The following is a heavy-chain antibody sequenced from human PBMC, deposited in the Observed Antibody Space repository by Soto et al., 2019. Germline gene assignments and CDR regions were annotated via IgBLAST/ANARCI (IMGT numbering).Heavy chain of an antibody. CDR1: GDSVSSGNSY. D-gene: IGHD3-22*01. Sequence: SETLSLTCTVSGDSVSSGNSYWTWIRQPPGKGLEWIGYFYYSGSTNYNPSLKSRVTISVDTSKNQFSLKLSSVTAADTAVYYCARRLYYDSSGFEGGGMDVWGQGTTVTVS. V-gene: IGHV4-61*01. CDR2: FYYSGST. J-gene: IGHJ6*02. CDR3: ARRLYYDSSGFEGGGMDV.